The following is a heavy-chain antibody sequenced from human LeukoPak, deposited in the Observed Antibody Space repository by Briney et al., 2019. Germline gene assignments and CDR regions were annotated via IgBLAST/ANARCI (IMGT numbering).Heavy chain of an antibody. J-gene: IGHJ4*02. CDR2: IIESGEST. Sequence: GGSLRLPCAASGFTFNKYAMYWVRQAPGKGLEWVSAIIESGESTYYTDSVKGRFTISRDNSKNTLYLQMNSLRAEDTAFYYCAKGSAQYYFDSWGQGTLVTVSS. V-gene: IGHV3-23*01. CDR3: AKGSAQYYFDS. CDR1: GFTFNKYA. D-gene: IGHD3-10*01.